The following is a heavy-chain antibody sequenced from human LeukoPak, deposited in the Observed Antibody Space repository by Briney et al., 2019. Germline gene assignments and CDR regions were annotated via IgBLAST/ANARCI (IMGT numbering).Heavy chain of an antibody. D-gene: IGHD2-21*02. V-gene: IGHV4-39*02. Sequence: KSSETLSLTCTVSGGSITSSSYYWGWIRQPPGKGLQWIGSIYYSGSTYYNPSLKSRVTISVDTSKIQFSLKLSSVTAADTAVYYCARDLAYCGGDCYSFYWYFDLWGRGTLVTVSS. CDR3: ARDLAYCGGDCYSFYWYFDL. CDR1: GGSITSSSYY. J-gene: IGHJ2*01. CDR2: IYYSGST.